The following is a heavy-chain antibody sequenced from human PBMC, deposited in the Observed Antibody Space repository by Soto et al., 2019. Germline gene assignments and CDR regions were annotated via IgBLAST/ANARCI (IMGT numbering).Heavy chain of an antibody. V-gene: IGHV3-74*01. J-gene: IGHJ4*02. CDR3: TRDSALSFEC. CDR1: GFTFRNHW. CDR2: LDNDGIGT. Sequence: GPSLRLSCAASGFTFRNHWMHWVRQAPGKGLEWVSYLDNDGIGTTYADSVKGRFIISRDNAENTVSLQMHSLRVEDTAVYYCTRDSALSFECWCQGA.